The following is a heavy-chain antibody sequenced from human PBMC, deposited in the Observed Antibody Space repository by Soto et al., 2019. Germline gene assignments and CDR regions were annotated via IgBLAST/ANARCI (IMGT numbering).Heavy chain of an antibody. CDR2: IYSSGNT. CDR1: GFTVSSNY. D-gene: IGHD1-1*01. CDR3: ARPGGGMDV. Sequence: EVKLVESGGGLVQPGGSLRLSCAASGFTVSSNYMSWVRHAPGKGLEWVSVIYSSGNTYYADSVKDRFTISRDNSKNTLYLQINSLRAEDTAVYYCARPGGGMDVWGQGTTVTVSS. V-gene: IGHV3-66*04. J-gene: IGHJ6*02.